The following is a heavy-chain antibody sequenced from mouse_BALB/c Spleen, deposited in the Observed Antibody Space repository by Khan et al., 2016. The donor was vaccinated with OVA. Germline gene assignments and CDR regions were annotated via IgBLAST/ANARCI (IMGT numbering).Heavy chain of an antibody. CDR3: ATHLTGSFAY. D-gene: IGHD4-1*01. Sequence: EVELVESGGDLVKSGGSLKLSCAASGFTFSPYSMSWVRQTPDKRLEWVATISSVGDYTYYPDSVKGRFNISRDNAKNTLYLQMSSLKSEDTAIYYCATHLTGSFAYWGQGTLVTVAA. CDR1: GFTFSPYS. CDR2: ISSVGDYT. J-gene: IGHJ3*01. V-gene: IGHV5-6*01.